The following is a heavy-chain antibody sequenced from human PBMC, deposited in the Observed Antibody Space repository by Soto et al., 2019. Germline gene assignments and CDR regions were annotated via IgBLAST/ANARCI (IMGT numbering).Heavy chain of an antibody. CDR2: TYYRSKWYN. CDR3: ARANGYGYYYYYGMDV. V-gene: IGHV6-1*01. Sequence: QSQTLSLTCAISGDSVSSNSAAWNWIRQSPSRGLEWLGRTYYRSKWYNDYAVSVKSRITINPDTSKNQFSLQLNSVTPEDTAVYYCARANGYGYYYYYGMDVWGQGTTVTVSS. J-gene: IGHJ6*02. D-gene: IGHD5-18*01. CDR1: GDSVSSNSAA.